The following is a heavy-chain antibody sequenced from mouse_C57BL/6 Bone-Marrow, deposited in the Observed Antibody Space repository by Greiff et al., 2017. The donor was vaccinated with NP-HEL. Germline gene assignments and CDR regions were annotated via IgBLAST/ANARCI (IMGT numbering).Heavy chain of an antibody. D-gene: IGHD2-4*01. CDR2: ISNLAYSI. CDR1: GFTFSDYG. Sequence: DVMLVESGGGLVQPGGSLKLSCAASGFTFSDYGMAWVRQAPRKGPEWVAFISNLAYSIYYADTVTGRLTISREHAKNTLYLEMSSLRSEDTAMYYCARLDYDSLYYYAMDYWGQGTSVTVSS. CDR3: ARLDYDSLYYYAMDY. V-gene: IGHV5-15*01. J-gene: IGHJ4*01.